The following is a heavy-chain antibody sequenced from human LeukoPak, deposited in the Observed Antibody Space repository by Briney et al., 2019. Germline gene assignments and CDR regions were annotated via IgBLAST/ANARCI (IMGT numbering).Heavy chain of an antibody. J-gene: IGHJ4*02. Sequence: PAGESLRLSCAASGFTFSSYWMSWVRQAPGEWLEWVANIKQDGCEKYYVDSVKGRFTISRDNAKNSLYLQMNSLRAEDTAVYYCARVQDDYGDYGSDYWGQGTLVTVPS. CDR1: GFTFSSYW. D-gene: IGHD4-17*01. CDR2: IKQDGCEK. V-gene: IGHV3-7*01. CDR3: ARVQDDYGDYGSDY.